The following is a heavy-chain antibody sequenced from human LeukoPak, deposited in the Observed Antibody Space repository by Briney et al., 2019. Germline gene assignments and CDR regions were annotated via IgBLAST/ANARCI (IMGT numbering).Heavy chain of an antibody. CDR3: ARPPYYDFWSGYYPYYYGMDV. J-gene: IGHJ6*02. D-gene: IGHD3-3*01. CDR1: GFTFSSYS. CDR2: ISSSSSYI. V-gene: IGHV3-21*01. Sequence: GGSLRLSCAASGFTFSSYSVNWVRQAPGKGLEWVSSISSSSSYIYYADSVKGRFTISRDNAKNSLYLQMNSLRAEDTAVYYCARPPYYDFWSGYYPYYYGMDVWGQGTTVTVSS.